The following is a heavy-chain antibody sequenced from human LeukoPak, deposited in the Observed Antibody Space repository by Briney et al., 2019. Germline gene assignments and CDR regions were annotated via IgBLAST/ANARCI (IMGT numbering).Heavy chain of an antibody. CDR1: GYTFTGYY. CDR2: INPNSGDT. CDR3: ARSPHIWFAERGWFDP. J-gene: IGHJ5*02. Sequence: ASVKVSCKASGYTFTGYYMHWVRQAPGQGLEWMGWINPNSGDTHYAQKFQGRVTMTVDTSKSQFSLKLSSVTAADTAVYFCARSPHIWFAERGWFDPWGQGTLVTVSS. V-gene: IGHV1-2*02. D-gene: IGHD3-10*01.